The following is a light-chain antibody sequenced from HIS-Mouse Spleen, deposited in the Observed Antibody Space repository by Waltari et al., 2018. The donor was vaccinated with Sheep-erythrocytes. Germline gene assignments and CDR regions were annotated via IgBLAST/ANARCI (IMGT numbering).Light chain of an antibody. J-gene: IGLJ2*01. CDR2: EVS. CDR1: SSDVGGYNY. CDR3: SSYTSSSTPEV. Sequence: QSALTQPASVSGSPGQSITISSTGTSSDVGGYNYVSWYQQHPGKAPKLLIYEVSKRPSGVSNLFSGSKCGNTGDLTICGLQAEDEADNYCSSYTSSSTPEVFGGGTKLTVL. V-gene: IGLV2-14*01.